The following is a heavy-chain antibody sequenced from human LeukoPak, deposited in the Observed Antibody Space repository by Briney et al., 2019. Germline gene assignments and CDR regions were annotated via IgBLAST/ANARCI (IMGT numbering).Heavy chain of an antibody. J-gene: IGHJ5*02. CDR1: GVSISAYH. CDR3: ARDLADGTIST. D-gene: IGHD3-9*01. Sequence: SETLSLTCTVSGVSISAYHWSWIRQPPGKGLEWIGYISYSGHTNYNPSLQSRVTISLDTSKNQFSLKLNSVTAADTAVYYCARDLADGTISTWGQGTLVTVSS. CDR2: ISYSGHT. V-gene: IGHV4-59*01.